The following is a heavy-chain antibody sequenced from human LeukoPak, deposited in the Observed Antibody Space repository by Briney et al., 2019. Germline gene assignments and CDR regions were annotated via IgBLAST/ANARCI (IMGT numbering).Heavy chain of an antibody. CDR2: INPNSGGT. D-gene: IGHD2-2*01. V-gene: IGHV1-2*02. J-gene: IGHJ3*02. CDR3: ARDLGYCSSTSCSDAFDI. CDR1: GYTFTGYY. Sequence: ASVKVSCKASGYTFTGYYMHWVRQAPGQGLEWMGWINPNSGGTNYAQKFQGRVTMTRDTSISTAYMELSRLRSDDTAVYYCARDLGYCSSTSCSDAFDILGQGTMVTVSS.